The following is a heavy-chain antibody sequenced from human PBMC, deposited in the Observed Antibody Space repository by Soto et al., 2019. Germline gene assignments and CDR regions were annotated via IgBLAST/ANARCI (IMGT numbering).Heavy chain of an antibody. J-gene: IGHJ6*02. D-gene: IGHD6-19*01. Sequence: GGSLRLSCAASGFTFSSYAMSWVRQAPGKGLEWVSAISGSGGSTYYADSVKGRFTISRDNSKNTLYLKMNSLRAEDTAVYYCAKVAVAGNYSYYYGMDVWGQGTTVTVSS. CDR2: ISGSGGST. CDR1: GFTFSSYA. V-gene: IGHV3-23*01. CDR3: AKVAVAGNYSYYYGMDV.